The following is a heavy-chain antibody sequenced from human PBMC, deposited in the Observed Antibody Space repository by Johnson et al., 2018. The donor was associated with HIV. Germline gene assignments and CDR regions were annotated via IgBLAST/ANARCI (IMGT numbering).Heavy chain of an antibody. D-gene: IGHD3-22*01. V-gene: IGHV3-20*04. J-gene: IGHJ3*02. CDR1: GFTFDDYA. CDR2: INWNGGNT. Sequence: VQLVESGGGVVRPGGSLRLSCAASGFTFDDYAMNWVRQVPGKGLEWVSGINWNGGNTDYADSVEGRFTISRDNTKNSLYLQMNSLRAEDTALYYCARATHYYDSSGYYIDAFDIWGQGTMVTVSS. CDR3: ARATHYYDSSGYYIDAFDI.